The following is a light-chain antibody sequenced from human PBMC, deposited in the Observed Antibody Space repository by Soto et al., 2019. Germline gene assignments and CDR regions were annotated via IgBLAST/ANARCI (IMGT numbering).Light chain of an antibody. CDR1: SSNIGAGYD. J-gene: IGLJ2*01. CDR2: GNS. V-gene: IGLV1-40*01. Sequence: QPVLTQPPSVSGAPGQRVTISCTGSSSNIGAGYDVHWYQQLPGTAHKLLIYGNSNRPSGVPDRFSGSKSGTSASLAITGLQAEAEADYYCQSYDSSLSGSVFGGGTKLTVL. CDR3: QSYDSSLSGSV.